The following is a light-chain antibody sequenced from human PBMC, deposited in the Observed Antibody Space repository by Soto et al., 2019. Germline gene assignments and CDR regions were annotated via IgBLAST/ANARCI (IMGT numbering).Light chain of an antibody. CDR2: EVS. Sequence: QSALTQAASVSGSPGQSITISCTGTSSDVGGYNYVSWYQQHPGKAPKLMIYEVSNRPSGFSNRFSGSKSGNTASLTISGLRAEDEGDYFCSSFTGTSALILFGGGTKLTVL. CDR3: SSFTGTSALIL. J-gene: IGLJ2*01. V-gene: IGLV2-14*01. CDR1: SSDVGGYNY.